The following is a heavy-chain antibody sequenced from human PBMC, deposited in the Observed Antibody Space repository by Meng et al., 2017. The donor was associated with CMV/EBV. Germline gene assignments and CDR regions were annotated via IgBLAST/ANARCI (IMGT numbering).Heavy chain of an antibody. CDR3: ARELKVSLWFGELLYAYGMDV. CDR2: INPSGGST. CDR1: GYTFTSYY. V-gene: IGHV1-46*01. J-gene: IGHJ6*02. Sequence: ASVKVSCKASGYTFTSYYMHWVRQAPGQGLEWMGIINPSGGSTSYAQKFQGRVTMTRDTSTSTVYMELSSLRSEDTAVYYCARELKVSLWFGELLYAYGMDVWGQGTTVTVSS. D-gene: IGHD3-10*01.